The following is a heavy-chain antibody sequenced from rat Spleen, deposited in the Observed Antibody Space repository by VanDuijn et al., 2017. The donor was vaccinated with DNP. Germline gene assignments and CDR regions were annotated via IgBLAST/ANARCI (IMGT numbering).Heavy chain of an antibody. CDR1: GFTFSDYN. V-gene: IGHV5-7*01. J-gene: IGHJ2*01. CDR2: ISYDGSST. Sequence: EVQLVESGGDLVQPGRSLKLFCAASGFTFSDYNMVWVRQAPKKGLEWVATISYDGSSTYYRDSVKGRFTISRDNAKSTLYLQMDSLRSEDTATYYCARPDYWGRGVMVTVSS. CDR3: ARPDY.